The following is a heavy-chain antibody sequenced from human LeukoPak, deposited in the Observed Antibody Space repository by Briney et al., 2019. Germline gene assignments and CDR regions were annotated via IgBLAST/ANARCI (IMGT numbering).Heavy chain of an antibody. Sequence: ASVKVSCKASGYTLTSYDINWVRQATGEGLEWMGWMNPNSGNTGYAQKFQGRVTMTRNTSISTAYMELSSLRSEDTAVYYCARAAVVSGTYYDYVWGGYRKLIYDYWGQGTLVTVSS. CDR1: GYTLTSYD. CDR2: MNPNSGNT. D-gene: IGHD3-16*02. CDR3: ARAAVVSGTYYDYVWGGYRKLIYDY. V-gene: IGHV1-8*01. J-gene: IGHJ4*02.